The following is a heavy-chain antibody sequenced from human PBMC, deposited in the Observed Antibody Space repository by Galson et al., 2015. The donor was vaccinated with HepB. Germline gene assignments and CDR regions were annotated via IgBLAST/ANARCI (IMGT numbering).Heavy chain of an antibody. J-gene: IGHJ3*02. V-gene: IGHV1-69-2*01. D-gene: IGHD2-2*01. CDR1: GYTFTDYY. Sequence: VKVSCKVSGYTFTDYYMHWVQQAPGKGLEWMGLVDPEDGEKIYAEKFQGRVTITADKSTDTAYMELSSLRAEDTAVYYCTTDLFVVVPAARDAFDIWGRGTMVTVSS. CDR2: VDPEDGEK. CDR3: TTDLFVVVPAARDAFDI.